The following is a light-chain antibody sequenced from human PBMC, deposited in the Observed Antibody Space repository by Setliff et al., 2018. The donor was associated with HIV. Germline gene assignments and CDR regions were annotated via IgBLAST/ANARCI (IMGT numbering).Light chain of an antibody. CDR1: SSDVGSRYNY. CDR2: DVT. CDR3: CSYLSTNNYV. V-gene: IGLV2-14*03. J-gene: IGLJ1*01. Sequence: QSVLTQPASVSGSPGQSITISCTGTSSDVGSRYNYVSWYQQHPGKAPKLIIFDVTYRPSGVSDRFSGSKSGNMASLTISGLQAEDEADYYCCSYLSTNNYVFGSGTKVTVL.